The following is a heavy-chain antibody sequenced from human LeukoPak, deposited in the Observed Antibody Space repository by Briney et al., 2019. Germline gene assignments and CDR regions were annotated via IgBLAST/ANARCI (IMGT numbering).Heavy chain of an antibody. D-gene: IGHD3-10*01. CDR2: IYYSGST. V-gene: IGHV4-39*07. CDR3: ARETMVRGSRVVDY. J-gene: IGHJ4*02. CDR1: GGSISSSSYY. Sequence: PSETLSLTCTVSGGSISSSSYYWGWIRQPPGKGLEWIGSIYYSGSTYYNPSLKSRVTISVDTSKNQFSLKLSSVTAADTAVYYCARETMVRGSRVVDYWGQGTLVTVSS.